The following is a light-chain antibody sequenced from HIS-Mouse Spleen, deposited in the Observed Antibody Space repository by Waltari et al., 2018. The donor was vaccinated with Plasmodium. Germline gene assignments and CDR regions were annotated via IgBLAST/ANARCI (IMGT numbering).Light chain of an antibody. CDR1: QSVCSN. CDR3: QQYNNWSFT. J-gene: IGKJ3*01. V-gene: IGKV3-15*01. CDR2: GAS. Sequence: EIVMTPSPATLSVSPGERATLPCRASQSVCSNLAWYQQKPGQAPRLLIYGASTRATGIPARFSGSGSGTEFTLTISSLQSENFAVYYCQQYNNWSFTFGHGTKVDIK.